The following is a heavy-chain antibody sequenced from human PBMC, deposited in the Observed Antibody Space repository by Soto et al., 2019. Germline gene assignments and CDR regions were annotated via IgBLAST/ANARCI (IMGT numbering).Heavy chain of an antibody. V-gene: IGHV4-30-4*01. CDR1: GGSISSGDYY. J-gene: IGHJ4*02. D-gene: IGHD6-13*01. CDR3: ARVAAAGLMFDY. Sequence: LSLTCTVSGGSISSGDYYWSWIRQPPGKGLEGIGYIYYSGSTYYNPSLKSRVTISVDTSKNQFSLKLSSVTAADTAVYYCARVAAAGLMFDYWGQGTLVTVSS. CDR2: IYYSGST.